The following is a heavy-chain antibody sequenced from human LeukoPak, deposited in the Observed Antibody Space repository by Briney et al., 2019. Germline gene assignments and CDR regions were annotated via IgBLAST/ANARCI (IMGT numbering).Heavy chain of an antibody. CDR1: GYTLSELS. V-gene: IGHV1-24*01. CDR2: FDPENGET. Sequence: GASVKVSCKASGYTLSELSMHWVRQAPGKGLEWMGGFDPENGETIYAQKFQGRVTMTEDTSTDTAYMELSSLRSEDTAVYYCATVGYDSSGSSLDSWGQGTLVTVSS. J-gene: IGHJ4*02. CDR3: ATVGYDSSGSSLDS. D-gene: IGHD3-22*01.